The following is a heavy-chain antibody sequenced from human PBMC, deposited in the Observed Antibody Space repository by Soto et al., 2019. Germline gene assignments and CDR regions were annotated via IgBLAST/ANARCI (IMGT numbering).Heavy chain of an antibody. CDR2: MNPNIGDT. Sequence: ASVKVSCKASGYTFTSYDINWVRQATGQGLEWMGWMNPNIGDTGYAQKFQGRFTMTRDTSISTAYMELSSLRSEDTAVYYCARNPATTGDFDYWGQGTLVTVSS. CDR3: ARNPATTGDFDY. D-gene: IGHD1-1*01. V-gene: IGHV1-8*01. J-gene: IGHJ4*02. CDR1: GYTFTSYD.